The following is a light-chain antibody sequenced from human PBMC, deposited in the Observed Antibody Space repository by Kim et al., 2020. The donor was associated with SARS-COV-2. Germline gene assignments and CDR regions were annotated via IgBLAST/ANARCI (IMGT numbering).Light chain of an antibody. J-gene: IGLJ3*02. CDR2: QDS. Sequence: SYELTQPPSVSVSPGQTASITCSGDKLGDKYACWYQQKPGQSPVLVIYQDSKRPSGIPARFSGPNSGNTATLTISGTQAMDEADHYCQAWGSSTIWEFGG. V-gene: IGLV3-1*01. CDR3: QAWGSSTIWE. CDR1: KLGDKY.